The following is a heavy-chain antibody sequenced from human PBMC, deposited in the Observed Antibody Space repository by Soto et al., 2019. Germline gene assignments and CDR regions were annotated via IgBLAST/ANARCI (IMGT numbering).Heavy chain of an antibody. CDR1: GGSLSGYY. CDR2: VKDGGHT. J-gene: IGHJ4*02. Sequence: QVQLQQWGAGLLKPSETLSLNCAVTGGSLSGYYWSWIRQPPGKGLEWIGEVKDGGHTNYSPSLRGRVNRSADPANNQFSLRLNSVAAAGTGVCCCARGQEGVVATHWDQGSLVTVSS. D-gene: IGHD5-12*01. V-gene: IGHV4-34*01. CDR3: ARGQEGVVATH.